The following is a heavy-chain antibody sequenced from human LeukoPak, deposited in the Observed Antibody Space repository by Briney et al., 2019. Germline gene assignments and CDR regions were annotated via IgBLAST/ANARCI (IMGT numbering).Heavy chain of an antibody. CDR2: IYTSGST. D-gene: IGHD6-13*01. J-gene: IGHJ4*02. V-gene: IGHV4-4*07. CDR3: ARDSYSSSPRFDY. CDR1: GGSISSCY. Sequence: PSETLSLTCTVSGGSISSCYWSWIRQPAGKGLEWIGRIYTSGSTNYNPSLKSRVTMSVDTSKNQFSLKLSSVTAADTAVYYCARDSYSSSPRFDYWGQGTLVTVSS.